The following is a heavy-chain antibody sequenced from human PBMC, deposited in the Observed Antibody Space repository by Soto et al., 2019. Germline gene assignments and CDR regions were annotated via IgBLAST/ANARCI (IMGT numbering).Heavy chain of an antibody. CDR3: ARRSNLREDKNYFDL. Sequence: QLQLQESGPGLVKPSETLSLTCISSGASISSGVYYWGWIRQPPGKGLEWIGSLYHSGGTYYNPSLNGRVTISVDTSKEVFSLRLTSVTAADTAVYYCARRSNLREDKNYFDLWGRGTLVTVSS. CDR1: GASISSGVYY. V-gene: IGHV4-39*02. J-gene: IGHJ2*01. D-gene: IGHD3-16*01. CDR2: LYHSGGT.